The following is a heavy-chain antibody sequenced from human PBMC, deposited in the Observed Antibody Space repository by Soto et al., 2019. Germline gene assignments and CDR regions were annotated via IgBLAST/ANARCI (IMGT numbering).Heavy chain of an antibody. V-gene: IGHV3-7*03. J-gene: IGHJ4*02. CDR3: AKGELRFLEWLLENDY. CDR1: GFTFSTYW. Sequence: GGSLRLSCAASGFTFSTYWMSWVRQTPGKGLEWVANIKEDGSEKYYVDSVKGRFTISRDNSKNTLYLQMNSLRAEDTAVYYCAKGELRFLEWLLENDYWGQGTLVTVSS. D-gene: IGHD3-3*01. CDR2: IKEDGSEK.